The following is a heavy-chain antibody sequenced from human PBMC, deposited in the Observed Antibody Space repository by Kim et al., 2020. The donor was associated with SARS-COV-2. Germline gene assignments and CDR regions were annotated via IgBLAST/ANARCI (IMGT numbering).Heavy chain of an antibody. CDR1: GGSISSYY. CDR3: ARHGDQQLPLEALDV. Sequence: SETLSLICTVSGGSISSYYWSWVRQPPGKGLEWIGYIYSSGSTNYNPPLKSRVTISLDTSKNQFSLKLSSVTAADTAVYYCARHGDQQLPLEALDVWVQGTMVNVSS. CDR2: IYSSGST. D-gene: IGHD6-13*01. V-gene: IGHV4-59*08. J-gene: IGHJ3*01.